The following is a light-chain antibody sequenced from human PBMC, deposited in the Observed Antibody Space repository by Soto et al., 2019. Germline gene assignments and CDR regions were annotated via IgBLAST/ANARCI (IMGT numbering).Light chain of an antibody. CDR1: QGVATT. CDR2: NAY. V-gene: IGKV3-15*01. Sequence: IVMTQSPASLSVSPGESVTLSCRASQGVATTLAWYRQQPGQAPRLLIYNAYIRASGVPARFSGSGSGTEFTLTISSLQSEDFAVYYCQHYKTWPLAFGGGTKVDIK. CDR3: QHYKTWPLA. J-gene: IGKJ4*01.